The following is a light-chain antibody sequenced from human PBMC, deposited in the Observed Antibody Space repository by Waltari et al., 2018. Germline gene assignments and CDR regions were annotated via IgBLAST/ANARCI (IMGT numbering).Light chain of an antibody. V-gene: IGLV3-1*01. J-gene: IGLJ2*01. CDR3: QAWDSSTGG. CDR2: QDS. CDR1: KLGDKY. Sequence: SYELTQPPSVSVSPGQTASITCSGDKLGDKYACWYQQKPGQSPVLVIYQDSKRPSGIPARFSGSNSGNTATLTISGTQAMDEADYYCQAWDSSTGGFGGGTKLTVL.